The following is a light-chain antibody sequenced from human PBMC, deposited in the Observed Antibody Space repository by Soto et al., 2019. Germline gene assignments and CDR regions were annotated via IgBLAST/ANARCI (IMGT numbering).Light chain of an antibody. CDR3: QKYNSYSVT. Sequence: DIQMTQSPSTLSASVGDRVTITCRASQSISSGLAWYQQKPGKAPKLLIYDASSLESGDPSRFSGSGSGTECTQTISSQQPDDFAASYCQKYNSYSVTFGGGTKVDIK. CDR1: QSISSG. J-gene: IGKJ4*01. CDR2: DAS. V-gene: IGKV1-5*01.